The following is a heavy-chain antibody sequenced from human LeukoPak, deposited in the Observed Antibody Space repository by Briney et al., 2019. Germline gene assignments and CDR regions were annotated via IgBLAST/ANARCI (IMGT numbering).Heavy chain of an antibody. CDR2: IYHSGST. CDR3: ARGGDYFDY. Sequence: SETLSLTCAVSGGSISSGGYSWSWIRQPPGKGLEWIGYIYHSGSTYYNPSLKSRVTISVDRSKSQFSLKLSSVTAADTAVYYCARGGDYFDYWGQGTLVTVSS. V-gene: IGHV4-30-2*01. CDR1: GGSISSGGYS. J-gene: IGHJ4*02.